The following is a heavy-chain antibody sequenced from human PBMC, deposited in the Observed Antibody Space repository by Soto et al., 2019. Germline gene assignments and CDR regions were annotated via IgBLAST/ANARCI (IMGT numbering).Heavy chain of an antibody. V-gene: IGHV3-23*01. D-gene: IGHD3-9*01. Sequence: GGSLRLSCAASGFTFSSYAMSWVRQAPGKGLEWVSAISGSGGSTYYADSVKGRFTISRDNSKNTLYLQMNSLRAEDTAVYYCAKESNYDILTGYCYYYYYGMDVWGQGTTVTVSS. CDR2: ISGSGGST. CDR1: GFTFSSYA. J-gene: IGHJ6*02. CDR3: AKESNYDILTGYCYYYYYGMDV.